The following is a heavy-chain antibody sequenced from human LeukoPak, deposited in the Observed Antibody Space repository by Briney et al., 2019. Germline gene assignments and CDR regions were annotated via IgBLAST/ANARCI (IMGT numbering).Heavy chain of an antibody. CDR2: ISNSGSSM. CDR1: GFTFSDYY. J-gene: IGHJ2*01. CDR3: ARTSDTSGRLYWYFDL. Sequence: PGGSLRLSCAASGFTFSDYYMSWIRQAPGKGLEWVSCISNSGSSMYYADSVKGRFTISRDNAKNSLYLQMNSLRAEDTAVYYCARTSDTSGRLYWYFDLWGRGTLVTVSS. D-gene: IGHD3-22*01. V-gene: IGHV3-11*04.